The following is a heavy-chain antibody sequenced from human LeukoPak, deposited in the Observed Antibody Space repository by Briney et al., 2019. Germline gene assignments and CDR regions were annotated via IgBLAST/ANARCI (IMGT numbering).Heavy chain of an antibody. CDR1: GFTFSSYW. CDR2: INSDGSST. D-gene: IGHD5-12*01. V-gene: IGHV3-74*01. J-gene: IGHJ3*02. Sequence: GGSLRLSCAASGFTFSSYWMHWVRQAPGKGLVWVSRINSDGSSTSYADSVKGRFTISRDNAKNTLYLQMNSLRAEDTVVYYCARDRPSGDDAFDIWGQGTMVTVSS. CDR3: ARDRPSGDDAFDI.